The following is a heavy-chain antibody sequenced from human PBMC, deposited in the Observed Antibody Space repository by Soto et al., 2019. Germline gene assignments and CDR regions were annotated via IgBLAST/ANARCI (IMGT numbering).Heavy chain of an antibody. D-gene: IGHD3-10*01. Sequence: VQLVESGGGLVQPGGSLRLSCGVSGFTFGDYWMTCVRQVPGKGLGWVANMNQDGNERFYVDSVKGRFTISRDNATHSLCLHMNSIRDKNTAVCYGAGLRISSAVDVWSQGTTVTVSS. CDR2: MNQDGNER. CDR3: AGLRISSAVDV. V-gene: IGHV3-7*05. J-gene: IGHJ6*02. CDR1: GFTFGDYW.